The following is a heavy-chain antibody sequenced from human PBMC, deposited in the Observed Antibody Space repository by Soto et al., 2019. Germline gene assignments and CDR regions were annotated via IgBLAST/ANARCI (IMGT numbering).Heavy chain of an antibody. CDR3: ATLIGQLVPVWSHGMDV. Sequence: SETLSLTCAVYGGSFSGYYWSWIRQPPGKGLEWIGEINHSGSTNYNPSLKSRVTISVDTSKNQFSLKLSSVTAADTAVYYCATLIGQLVPVWSHGMDVWGQGTTVTVSS. CDR2: INHSGST. D-gene: IGHD6-6*01. V-gene: IGHV4-34*01. J-gene: IGHJ6*02. CDR1: GGSFSGYY.